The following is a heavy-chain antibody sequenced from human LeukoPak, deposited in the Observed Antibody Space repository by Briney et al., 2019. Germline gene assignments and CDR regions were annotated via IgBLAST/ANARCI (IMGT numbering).Heavy chain of an antibody. Sequence: SETLSLTCTVSGGSINNYYWSWIRQPPGKGLEWIGYIYYNGSTNYNSSFKSRVTISVDTSKNQFSLRLRSVTAADTAVYYCAIHVLGSTTRLGPWGQGTLVTVSS. CDR2: IYYNGST. J-gene: IGHJ5*02. CDR1: GGSINNYY. CDR3: AIHVLGSTTRLGP. D-gene: IGHD2/OR15-2a*01. V-gene: IGHV4-59*01.